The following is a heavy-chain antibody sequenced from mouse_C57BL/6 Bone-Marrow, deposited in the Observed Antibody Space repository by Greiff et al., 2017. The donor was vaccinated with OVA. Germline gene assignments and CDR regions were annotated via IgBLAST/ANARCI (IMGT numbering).Heavy chain of an antibody. D-gene: IGHD2-1*01. CDR3: AKEGYYGNLFAY. CDR2: IWRGGST. Sequence: QVQLKESGPGLVQPSQSLSITCTVSGFSLTRYGVHWVRQSPGKGLEWLGVIWRGGSTDYNAAFMSRLSITKDTSKSQVFFKMNSLQADDTAIYYCAKEGYYGNLFAYWGQGTLVTVSA. V-gene: IGHV2-5*01. CDR1: GFSLTRYG. J-gene: IGHJ3*01.